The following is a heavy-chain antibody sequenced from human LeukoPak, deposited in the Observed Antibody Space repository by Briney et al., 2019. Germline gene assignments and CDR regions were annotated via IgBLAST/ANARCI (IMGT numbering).Heavy chain of an antibody. J-gene: IGHJ4*02. V-gene: IGHV3-30-3*01. D-gene: IGHD6-19*01. Sequence: GGSLRLFCVASGFTFSTYAMQCVRQAPGKGLEWVAFISHDGSSRYYADSVNGRFTISRDNSKNTLYLQMNSLRVEDTAVYYCARDILAVASSDYWGQGTLVTVSS. CDR2: ISHDGSSR. CDR1: GFTFSTYA. CDR3: ARDILAVASSDY.